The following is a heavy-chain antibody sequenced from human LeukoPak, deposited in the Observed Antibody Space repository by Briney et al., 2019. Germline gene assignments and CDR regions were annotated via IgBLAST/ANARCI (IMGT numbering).Heavy chain of an antibody. Sequence: ASVKVSCKASGYTFDSYAISWVRQAPGQGLEWMGGIIPIFGTANYAQKFQGRVTITADESTSTAYMELSSLRSEDTAVYYCARAYCSGGSCYSEHFDYWGQGTLVTVSS. CDR2: IIPIFGTA. CDR3: ARAYCSGGSCYSEHFDY. D-gene: IGHD2-15*01. V-gene: IGHV1-69*13. CDR1: GYTFDSYA. J-gene: IGHJ4*02.